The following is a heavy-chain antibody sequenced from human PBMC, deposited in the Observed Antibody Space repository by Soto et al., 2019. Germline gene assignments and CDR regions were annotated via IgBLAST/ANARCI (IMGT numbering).Heavy chain of an antibody. J-gene: IGHJ6*02. D-gene: IGHD3-3*01. CDR2: ISYDGSNK. V-gene: IGHV3-30-3*01. Sequence: LRLSCAASGFTFSSYAMLWVRQAPGKGLEWVAVISYDGSNKYYADSVKGRFTISRDNSKNTLYLQMNSLRAEDTAVYYCARAGGYDSGRYYYYGMDVWGQGTTVTVSS. CDR3: ARAGGYDSGRYYYYGMDV. CDR1: GFTFSSYA.